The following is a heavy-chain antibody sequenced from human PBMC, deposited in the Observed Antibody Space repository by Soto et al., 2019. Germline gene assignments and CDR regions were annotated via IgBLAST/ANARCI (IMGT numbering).Heavy chain of an antibody. Sequence: SETLSLTCTVSGGSISSSSYYWGWIRQPPGKGLEWIGSIYYSGSTYYNPSLKSRVTISVDTSKNQFSLKLSSVTAADTAVYYCARDLYSSGFFDYWGQGTLVTVSS. CDR3: ARDLYSSGFFDY. D-gene: IGHD6-19*01. CDR2: IYYSGST. V-gene: IGHV4-39*02. J-gene: IGHJ4*02. CDR1: GGSISSSSYY.